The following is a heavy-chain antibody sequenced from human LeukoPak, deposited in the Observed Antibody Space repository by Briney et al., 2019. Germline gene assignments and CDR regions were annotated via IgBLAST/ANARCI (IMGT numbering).Heavy chain of an antibody. Sequence: GGSLRLSCAASGFTFSSYSMNWVRQAPGKGLEWVSYISSSSSTIYYADSVKGRFTISRDNAKKSLHLQMNTLRAEDTAIYYCATYRQVLLPFESWGQGTLVTVSS. J-gene: IGHJ4*02. CDR3: ATYRQVLLPFES. CDR1: GFTFSSYS. D-gene: IGHD2-8*02. V-gene: IGHV3-48*01. CDR2: ISSSSSTI.